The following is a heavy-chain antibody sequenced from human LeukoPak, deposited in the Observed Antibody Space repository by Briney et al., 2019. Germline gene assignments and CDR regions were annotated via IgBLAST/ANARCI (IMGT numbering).Heavy chain of an antibody. J-gene: IGHJ6*04. CDR1: GFTFSTYG. V-gene: IGHV3-30*18. D-gene: IGHD2-2*01. CDR3: AKDNIHCSSTSCYSGYYAMDV. Sequence: PGRSLRLSCAASGFTFSTYGMHWARQAPGKGLEWVTFISYDGSNKYYVDSVKGRFTISRDNSKSMLYLQMDSLRAEDTAVYYCAKDNIHCSSTSCYSGYYAMDVWGKGTTVTVSS. CDR2: ISYDGSNK.